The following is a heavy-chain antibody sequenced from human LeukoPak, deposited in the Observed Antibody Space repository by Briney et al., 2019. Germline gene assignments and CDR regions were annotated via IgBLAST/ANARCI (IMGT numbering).Heavy chain of an antibody. CDR1: GFTFCNAW. CDR3: TTGEGMGSSSGLGY. Sequence: GGSLRLSCAASGFTFCNAWMSWVRQAPGKGLEWVGRIKSKTDGGTTDYAAPVKGRFTISRDDSKNTLYLQMNSLKTEATAVYYCTTGEGMGSSSGLGYWGQGTLVTVSS. V-gene: IGHV3-15*01. J-gene: IGHJ4*02. CDR2: IKSKTDGGTT. D-gene: IGHD6-6*01.